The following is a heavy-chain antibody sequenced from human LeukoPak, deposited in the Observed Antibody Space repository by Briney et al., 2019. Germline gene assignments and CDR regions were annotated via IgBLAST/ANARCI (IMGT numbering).Heavy chain of an antibody. CDR2: MNPNSGNT. Sequence: ASVKVSCKASGYTFTSYDINWVRQATGQGLEWMGWMNPNSGNTGYAQKFQGRVTMTRNTSISTAYMELSSLRSEDTAVYYCARRTYDSSGYYYGYRGQGNLVTVSS. CDR3: ARRTYDSSGYYYGY. J-gene: IGHJ4*02. V-gene: IGHV1-8*01. D-gene: IGHD3-22*01. CDR1: GYTFTSYD.